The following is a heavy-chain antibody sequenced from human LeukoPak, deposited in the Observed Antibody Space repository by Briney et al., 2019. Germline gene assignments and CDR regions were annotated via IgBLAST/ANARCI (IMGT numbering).Heavy chain of an antibody. CDR3: ARGLGYCTSTTCLLPFDY. Sequence: GGSLRLSCAASGFTFDDYAMHWVRQAPGKGLEWVSGISWNSGSIGYADSVKGRFTISRDNAKNSLYLQMNSLRAEDMAMYYCARGLGYCTSTTCLLPFDYWGQGTLVTVSS. CDR1: GFTFDDYA. CDR2: ISWNSGSI. D-gene: IGHD2-2*01. J-gene: IGHJ4*02. V-gene: IGHV3-9*03.